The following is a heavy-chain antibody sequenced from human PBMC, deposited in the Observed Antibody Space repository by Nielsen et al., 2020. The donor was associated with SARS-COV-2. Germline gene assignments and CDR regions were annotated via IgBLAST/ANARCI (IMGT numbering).Heavy chain of an antibody. Sequence: GESLKISCAASGFTFSNAWMSWVRQAPGKGLEWVGRIKSKTDGGTTDYAAPVKGRFTISRDDSKNTLYLQMNSLKTEDTAVFYCTTVTYYYDSSAYPNDAFDIWGQGTMVTVSS. D-gene: IGHD3-22*01. J-gene: IGHJ3*02. V-gene: IGHV3-15*01. CDR3: TTVTYYYDSSAYPNDAFDI. CDR1: GFTFSNAW. CDR2: IKSKTDGGTT.